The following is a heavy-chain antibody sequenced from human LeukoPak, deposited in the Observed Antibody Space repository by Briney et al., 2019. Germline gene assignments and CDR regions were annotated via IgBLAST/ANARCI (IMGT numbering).Heavy chain of an antibody. D-gene: IGHD1-26*01. Sequence: PGGSLRLSCAASGFTFDDYAMHWVRQAPGKGLEWVSGISWNSGSIGYADSVKGRFTISRDNAKNSLYLQMNSLRAEDTALYYCAKAVSWELETYYFDYWGQGTLVTVSS. CDR2: ISWNSGSI. CDR1: GFTFDDYA. CDR3: AKAVSWELETYYFDY. V-gene: IGHV3-9*01. J-gene: IGHJ4*02.